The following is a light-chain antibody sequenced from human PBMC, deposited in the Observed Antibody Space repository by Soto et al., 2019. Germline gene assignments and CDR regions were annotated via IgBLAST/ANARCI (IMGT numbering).Light chain of an antibody. CDR2: ANT. Sequence: QSVLTQPPSVSGAPGQRVTISCTGSSSNIGAGYDVHWYQQLPGTAPKLLIYANTNRPSGVPGRFSGSKSGTSASLAITGLQAEDEADYYCQSYDSNLSGYVFGTGTKVTVL. V-gene: IGLV1-40*01. CDR3: QSYDSNLSGYV. CDR1: SSNIGAGYD. J-gene: IGLJ1*01.